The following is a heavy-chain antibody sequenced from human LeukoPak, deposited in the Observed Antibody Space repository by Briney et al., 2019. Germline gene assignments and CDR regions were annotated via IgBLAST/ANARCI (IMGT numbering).Heavy chain of an antibody. V-gene: IGHV1-46*01. Sequence: GASVKVSCKASGYTFTSYYMHWVRQAPGQGLEWMGIINPSGGSTSYAQKFQGRVTMTRDTSTSTVYMELSSLRSEDTAVYYCARDFPYDSSASSWFDPWGQGTLVTVSS. D-gene: IGHD3-22*01. CDR2: INPSGGST. CDR1: GYTFTSYY. J-gene: IGHJ5*02. CDR3: ARDFPYDSSASSWFDP.